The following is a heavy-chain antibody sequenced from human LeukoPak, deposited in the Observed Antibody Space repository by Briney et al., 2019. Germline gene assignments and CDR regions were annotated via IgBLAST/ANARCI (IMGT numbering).Heavy chain of an antibody. CDR1: GGSISSYY. CDR2: IYYSGST. V-gene: IGHV4-59*01. Sequence: LETLSLTCTVSGGSISSYYWSWIRQPPGKGLEWIGYIYYSGSTNYNPSLKSRVTISVDTSKNQFSLKLSSVTAADTAVYYCARTRESGSYSWFDPWGQGTLVTVSS. J-gene: IGHJ5*02. CDR3: ARTRESGSYSWFDP. D-gene: IGHD1-26*01.